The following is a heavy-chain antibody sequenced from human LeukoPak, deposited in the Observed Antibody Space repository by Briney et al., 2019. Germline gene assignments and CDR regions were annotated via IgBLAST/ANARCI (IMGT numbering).Heavy chain of an antibody. J-gene: IGHJ4*02. CDR3: AKENHPTVTTGSFDY. Sequence: PGRSLRLSCAASGFTFSSYAMSWVRQAPGKGLEWVSAISGSGGSTYYADSVKGRFTISRDNSKNALYLQMNSLRAEDTAVYYCAKENHPTVTTGSFDYWGQGTLVTVSS. CDR1: GFTFSSYA. V-gene: IGHV3-23*01. D-gene: IGHD4-17*01. CDR2: ISGSGGST.